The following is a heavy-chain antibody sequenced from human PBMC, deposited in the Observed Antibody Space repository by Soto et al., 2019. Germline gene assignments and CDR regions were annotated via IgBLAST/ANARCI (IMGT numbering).Heavy chain of an antibody. Sequence: SVKVSCKASGFTFTSSAVQWVRQARGQRLEWIGWIVVGSGNTNYAQKFQERVTITRDMSTGTAYMELSSLRSEDTAVYYCAAASYYDSSPYYYYGMDVWGQGTTVTVSS. J-gene: IGHJ6*02. CDR2: IVVGSGNT. CDR1: GFTFTSSA. D-gene: IGHD3-3*01. V-gene: IGHV1-58*01. CDR3: AAASYYDSSPYYYYGMDV.